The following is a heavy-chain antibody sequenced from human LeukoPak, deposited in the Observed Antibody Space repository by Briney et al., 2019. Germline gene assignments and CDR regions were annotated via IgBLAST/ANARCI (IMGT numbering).Heavy chain of an antibody. CDR3: ARRIPYYGGYYYYMDV. J-gene: IGHJ6*03. V-gene: IGHV4-39*01. CDR2: IYYSGST. D-gene: IGHD1-26*01. CDR1: GGSISSISYY. Sequence: SETLSLTCTVSGGSISSISYYWGWIRQPPGKGLEWIGSIYYSGSTYYNPSLKSRVTISVDTSKNQFSLKLSSVTAADTAVYYCARRIPYYGGYYYYMDVWGKGTTVTISS.